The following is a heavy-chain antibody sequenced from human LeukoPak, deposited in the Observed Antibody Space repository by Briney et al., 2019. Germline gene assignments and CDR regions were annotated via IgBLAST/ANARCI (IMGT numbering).Heavy chain of an antibody. Sequence: GASVKVSCKASGYTFTSYYMHWVRQAPGQGLEWMGIINPSGGSTSYAQKFQGGVTMTRDTSTSTVYMELSSLRSEDTAVYYCARASSGVASSGLLPFDYWGQGTLVTVSS. CDR3: ARASSGVASSGLLPFDY. V-gene: IGHV1-46*01. D-gene: IGHD3-22*01. CDR1: GYTFTSYY. CDR2: INPSGGST. J-gene: IGHJ4*02.